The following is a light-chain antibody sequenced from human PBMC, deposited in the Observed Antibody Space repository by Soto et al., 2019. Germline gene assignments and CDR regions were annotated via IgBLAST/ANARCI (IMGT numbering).Light chain of an antibody. CDR1: QSVSSSY. V-gene: IGKV3-20*01. CDR3: QQYGSSPQT. CDR2: AAS. Sequence: EIVLTQSPGTLSLSPVEGATLSCRSSQSVSSSYLAWYQQKPGQAPRLLIYAASSRATGISDRFSGSGSGTDFTLTISRLEPGDFAVYYCQQYGSSPQTFGQGTKVDIK. J-gene: IGKJ1*01.